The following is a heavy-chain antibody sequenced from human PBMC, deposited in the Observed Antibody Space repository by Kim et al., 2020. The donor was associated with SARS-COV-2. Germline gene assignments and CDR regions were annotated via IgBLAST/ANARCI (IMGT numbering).Heavy chain of an antibody. CDR1: GFTVSSNH. CDR2: IYGGGST. Sequence: GGSLRLSCAASGFTVSSNHMTWVRQAPGKGLEWVSGIYGGGSTKYADSVKGRVTISRDNSKNTVSLQKNSLRAEDAATYYCSSSASSGWYYFDSFGQG. J-gene: IGHJ4*02. V-gene: IGHV3-53*01. CDR3: SSSASSGWYYFDS. D-gene: IGHD6-19*01.